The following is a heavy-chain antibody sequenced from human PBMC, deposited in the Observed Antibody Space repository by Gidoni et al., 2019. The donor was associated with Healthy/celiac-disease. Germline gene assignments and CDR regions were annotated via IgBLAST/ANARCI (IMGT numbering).Heavy chain of an antibody. CDR1: GFTFSSYA. CDR2: ISYDGSNK. V-gene: IGHV3-30-3*01. D-gene: IGHD6-13*01. CDR3: ARDPIAAAGFDY. J-gene: IGHJ4*02. Sequence: QVLLVESGGGVVQPGRSLRLSCAASGFTFSSYAMHWVRQAPGKGLEWVAVISYDGSNKYYADSVKGRFTISRDNSKNTLYLQMNSLRAEDTAVYYCARDPIAAAGFDYWGQGTLVTVSS.